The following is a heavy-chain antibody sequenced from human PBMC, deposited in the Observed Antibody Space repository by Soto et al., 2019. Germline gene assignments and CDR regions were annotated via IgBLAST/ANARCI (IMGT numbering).Heavy chain of an antibody. D-gene: IGHD3-10*01. V-gene: IGHV3-23*01. J-gene: IGHJ4*02. Sequence: EVQLLKPGGGLVQPGGSLRLSWAASGFTFGSYAMSWVGQAPGKGLEWVSAIGVSGDTTYYADSVKGRFTISRDNSKNTLYLQMGSLRAEETAVYYCAKVRRFGELRSLYWGQGTLVTVSS. CDR3: AKVRRFGELRSLY. CDR1: GFTFGSYA. CDR2: IGVSGDTT.